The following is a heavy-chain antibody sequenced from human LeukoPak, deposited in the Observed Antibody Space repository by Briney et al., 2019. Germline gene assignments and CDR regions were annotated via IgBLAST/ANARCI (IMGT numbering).Heavy chain of an antibody. CDR2: ISGSGGST. D-gene: IGHD3-16*01. V-gene: IGHV3-23*01. CDR1: GFTLSSYA. J-gene: IGHJ4*02. Sequence: QPGGSLRLSCAASGFTLSSYAMSWVRQAPRKGLEGVSAISGSGGSTYYADSVKGRFTISIDNSKNTLYLHMNTLRAEDTAVYYCAKDLWGIRESSRWGQGTLVTVSS. CDR3: AKDLWGIRESSR.